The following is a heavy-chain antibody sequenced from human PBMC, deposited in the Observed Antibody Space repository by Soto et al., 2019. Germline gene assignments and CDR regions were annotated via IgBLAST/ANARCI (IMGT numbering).Heavy chain of an antibody. CDR3: ARDRVQMVDGMDV. V-gene: IGHV3-33*01. D-gene: IGHD2-15*01. J-gene: IGHJ6*02. CDR2: IWYDGINK. Sequence: QVQLVESGGGVVQPGRSLRLSCEASGFTFSNNGMHWVRQAPGKGLEWVAVIWYDGINKYYADSVKGRFIISRDNSKNTVYLKMNSLRAEDTAVYYCARDRVQMVDGMDVWGQGTTVTVSS. CDR1: GFTFSNNG.